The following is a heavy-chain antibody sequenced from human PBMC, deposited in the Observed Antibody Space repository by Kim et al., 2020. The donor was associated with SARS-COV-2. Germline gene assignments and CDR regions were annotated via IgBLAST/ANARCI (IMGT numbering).Heavy chain of an antibody. CDR3: AREKTSSFGGNWFDP. CDR1: GGSISSSGYN. D-gene: IGHD3-10*01. CDR2: TYYSGTT. V-gene: IGHV4-31*03. J-gene: IGHJ5*02. Sequence: SETLSLTCSVSGGSISSSGYNWSWIRQRPAKGLEWIGYTYYSGTTNYNPSLKSRVTISVDTSKNQFSLKLNSVTAADTAVYYCAREKTSSFGGNWFDPWGQGTLVTVSS.